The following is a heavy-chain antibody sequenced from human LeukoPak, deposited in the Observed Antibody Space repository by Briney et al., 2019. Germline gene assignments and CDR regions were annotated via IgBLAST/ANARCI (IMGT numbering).Heavy chain of an antibody. CDR1: GYTFTSYY. J-gene: IGHJ4*02. CDR2: INPSGGST. CDR3: ARVPHYYDSSGYYYGLFDY. V-gene: IGHV1-46*01. Sequence: ASVKVSCKASGYTFTSYYMHWVRQAPGQGLEWMGIINPSGGSTSYAQKFQGRVTMTRDTSTSTVYMELSSLRSEDTAVYYCARVPHYYDSSGYYYGLFDYWGQGTLVTVSS. D-gene: IGHD3-22*01.